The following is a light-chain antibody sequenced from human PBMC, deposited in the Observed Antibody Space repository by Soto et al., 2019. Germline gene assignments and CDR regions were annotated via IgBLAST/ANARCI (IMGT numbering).Light chain of an antibody. CDR2: DAS. V-gene: IGKV1-5*01. CDR1: QSISSW. CDR3: QKYNSYSRT. Sequence: DIQMTHSPSTLSASVGDRVTIPCRASQSISSWLAWYQQKPGKAPKLLIYDASSLESGVPSRFSGSGSGTEFTLTISSLQPDDFATYYCQKYNSYSRTFGQGTKVDIK. J-gene: IGKJ1*01.